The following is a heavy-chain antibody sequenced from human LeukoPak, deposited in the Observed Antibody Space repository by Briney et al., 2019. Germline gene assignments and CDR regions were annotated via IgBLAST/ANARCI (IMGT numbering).Heavy chain of an antibody. V-gene: IGHV4-39*07. J-gene: IGHJ4*02. CDR1: GGSIFSSSYH. Sequence: PSETLSLTCTVAGGSIFSSSYHWDWIRQPPGKGLEWIGKIFYTGSTYYNPSLKSRVTISVDTSKNQFSLKLSSVTAADTAVYYCARGVSSWVHWGQGTLVTVSS. CDR2: IFYTGST. CDR3: ARGVSSWVH. D-gene: IGHD6-13*01.